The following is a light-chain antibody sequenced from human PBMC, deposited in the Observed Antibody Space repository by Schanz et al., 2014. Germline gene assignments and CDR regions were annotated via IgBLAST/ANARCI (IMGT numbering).Light chain of an antibody. Sequence: EIVLTQSPGTLSFSPGERATLSCRASQSVSSSYLAWYQQKPGQAPRLLIYGASNRASGIPDRFSGSGSGTDFTLSISSLQPEDFATYYCQQGDNPLTFGGGTKVEIK. CDR3: QQGDNPLT. V-gene: IGKV3-20*01. CDR1: QSVSSSY. J-gene: IGKJ4*01. CDR2: GAS.